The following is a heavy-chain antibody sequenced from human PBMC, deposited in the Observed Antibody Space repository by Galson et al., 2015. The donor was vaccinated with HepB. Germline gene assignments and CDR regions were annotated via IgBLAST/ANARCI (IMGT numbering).Heavy chain of an antibody. Sequence: SLRLSCAASGFTFSSYGMHWVRQAPGKGLEWVAVISYDGSNKYYADSVKGRFTISRDNSKNTLYLQMNSLRAEDTAVYYCAKGAGSWDYYYGMDVWGQGTTVTVSS. CDR1: GFTFSSYG. J-gene: IGHJ6*02. CDR3: AKGAGSWDYYYGMDV. CDR2: ISYDGSNK. V-gene: IGHV3-30*18. D-gene: IGHD6-13*01.